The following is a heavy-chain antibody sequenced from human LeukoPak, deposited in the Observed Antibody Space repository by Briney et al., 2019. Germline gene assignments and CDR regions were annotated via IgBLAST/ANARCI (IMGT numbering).Heavy chain of an antibody. CDR2: IRSRAYGGTT. CDR3: SRTDYYDTSGYCTY. J-gene: IGHJ4*02. Sequence: PGGSLRLSCTASGFTFGDYAMTWVRQAPGKGLEWVGFIRSRAYGGTTDYAASVKGRFTISRDDSKSIAYLQMNSLKIEDTAMYYCSRTDYYDTSGYCTYWGQGTLVTVSS. CDR1: GFTFGDYA. V-gene: IGHV3-49*04. D-gene: IGHD3-22*01.